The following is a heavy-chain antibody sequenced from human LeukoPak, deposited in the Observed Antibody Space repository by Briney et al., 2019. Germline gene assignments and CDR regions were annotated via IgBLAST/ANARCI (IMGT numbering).Heavy chain of an antibody. V-gene: IGHV3-9*01. J-gene: IGHJ4*02. Sequence: PGRSLRLSCAASGFTFDDYAMHWFRQAPGKGLEWVSGISWNSGSIGYADSVKGRFTISRDNAKNSLYLQMNSLRAEDTALYYCAKARMVRGVITYFDYWGQGTQVTVSS. CDR2: ISWNSGSI. D-gene: IGHD3-10*01. CDR1: GFTFDDYA. CDR3: AKARMVRGVITYFDY.